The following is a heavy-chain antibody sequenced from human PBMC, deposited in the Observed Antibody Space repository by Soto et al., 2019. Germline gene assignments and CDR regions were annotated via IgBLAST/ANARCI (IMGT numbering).Heavy chain of an antibody. V-gene: IGHV5-51*01. CDR3: ATARFPVYCICNNCYAAYYFYC. CDR2: IYPGDSDT. Sequence: PGESLKISCKGSGYSFTNYWIGWVRQMPGKGLEWMGIIYPGDSDTRYSPSFRGQVTISADKSINTAYLQWSSLKASDTAMYYCATARFPVYCICNNCYAAYYFYCWGQGTLVTGYS. D-gene: IGHD2-2*01. J-gene: IGHJ4*02. CDR1: GYSFTNYW.